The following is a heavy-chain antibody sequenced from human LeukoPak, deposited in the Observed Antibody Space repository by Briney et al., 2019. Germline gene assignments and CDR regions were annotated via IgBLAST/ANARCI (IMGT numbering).Heavy chain of an antibody. CDR2: ISGTSRSTYI. CDR3: ARPSINDYGDFGY. CDR1: GFTFSSYA. J-gene: IGHJ4*02. Sequence: GGSLRLSCAASGFTFSSYAMSWVRQAPGKGLEWVSSISGTSRSTYIYYADSVKGRFTISRDNAENSLYLQMNSLRAEDTAVYYCARPSINDYGDFGYWGQGTLVTVSS. D-gene: IGHD4-17*01. V-gene: IGHV3-21*01.